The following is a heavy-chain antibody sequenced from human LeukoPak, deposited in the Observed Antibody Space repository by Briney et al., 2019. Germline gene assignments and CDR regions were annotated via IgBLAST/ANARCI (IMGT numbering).Heavy chain of an antibody. CDR1: GGSISSYY. V-gene: IGHV4-59*12. D-gene: IGHD3-22*01. J-gene: IGHJ4*02. CDR2: IYYSGST. CDR3: ARGPYYYDSPYFDH. Sequence: NASETLSLTCTVSGGSISSYYWSWIRQPPGRGLEWIGYIYYSGSTYYNPSLKSRVTISVDTSKNQFSLKLSSVTAADTAVYYCARGPYYYDSPYFDHWGQGTLVTVSS.